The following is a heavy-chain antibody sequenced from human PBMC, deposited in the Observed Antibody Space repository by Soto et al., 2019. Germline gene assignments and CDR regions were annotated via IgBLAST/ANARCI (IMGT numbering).Heavy chain of an antibody. Sequence: QVQLVQSGPEVKKPGSSVKVSCKASGGTFSSYTISWVRQAPGQGLEWMGRIIPILGIANYAQKFQGRVTITADKSTSTAYMELSSLRSEDTAVYYCARVSYDILTGQYGMDVWGQGTTVTVSS. V-gene: IGHV1-69*02. CDR1: GGTFSSYT. CDR2: IIPILGIA. J-gene: IGHJ6*02. CDR3: ARVSYDILTGQYGMDV. D-gene: IGHD3-9*01.